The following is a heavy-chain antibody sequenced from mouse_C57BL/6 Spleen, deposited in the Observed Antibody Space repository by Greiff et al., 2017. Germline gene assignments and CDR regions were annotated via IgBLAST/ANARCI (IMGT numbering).Heavy chain of an antibody. CDR3: ARHGSKPHWYFDV. J-gene: IGHJ1*03. CDR1: GYTFTSYW. CDR2: IYPGSGST. V-gene: IGHV1-55*01. Sequence: QVQLQQPGAELVKPGASVKMSCKASGYTFTSYWITWVKQRPGQGLEWIGDIYPGSGSTNYNEKFKSKATLTVDTSSSTAYMQLSSLTSEDSAVYYCARHGSKPHWYFDVWGTGTTVTVSA. D-gene: IGHD1-1*01.